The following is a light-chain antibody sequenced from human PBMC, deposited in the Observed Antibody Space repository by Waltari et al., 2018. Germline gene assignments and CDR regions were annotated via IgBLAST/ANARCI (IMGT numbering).Light chain of an antibody. CDR1: TRDVGGHNS. V-gene: IGLV2-11*01. Sequence: QSALTPPRPVSGPPGQAATIPCTGPTRDVGGHNSVSGYQQHPGKSPKLRIYDVSKRPSGVPDRFSGSKSGNTASLTISGLQAEEEADYYCCSYAGSYTWVFGGGTKLTVL. CDR2: DVS. J-gene: IGLJ2*01. CDR3: CSYAGSYTWV.